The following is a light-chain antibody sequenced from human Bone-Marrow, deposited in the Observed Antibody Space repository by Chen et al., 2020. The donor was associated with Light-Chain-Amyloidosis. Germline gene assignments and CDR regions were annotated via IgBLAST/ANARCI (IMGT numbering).Light chain of an antibody. CDR2: EVS. Sequence: QSALTQPASVSGSPGQSITISCTGTSSDVGGYNYVSWYQQHPGKAPKLMIYEVSNRPSGVSQRFSGSKSGNTASLTISGLQAEDEAAYYCSSYTSSSTVVFGGGTKLTVL. CDR3: SSYTSSSTVV. V-gene: IGLV2-14*01. CDR1: SSDVGGYNY. J-gene: IGLJ2*01.